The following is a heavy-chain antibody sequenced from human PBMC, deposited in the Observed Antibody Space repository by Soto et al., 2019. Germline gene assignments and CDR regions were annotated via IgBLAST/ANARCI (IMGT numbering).Heavy chain of an antibody. Sequence: PGGSLRLSCAASGFTLSHAWMSWVRQAPGKGLEGGGGIKSKADGETTDYGAPVRGRFTISRDDSQGILYLHMNSLRIEDTAVYYGCVIKRRDPYSTSGYWFDPWGPGTLVTVSS. CDR2: IKSKADGETT. CDR3: CVIKRRDPYSTSGYWFDP. D-gene: IGHD2-8*02. J-gene: IGHJ5*02. V-gene: IGHV3-15*01. CDR1: GFTLSHAW.